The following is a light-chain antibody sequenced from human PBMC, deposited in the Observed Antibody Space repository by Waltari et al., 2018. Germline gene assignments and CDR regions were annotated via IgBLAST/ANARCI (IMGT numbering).Light chain of an antibody. CDR3: SSYTSSSTFRYV. CDR1: SSDVGGYNY. V-gene: IGLV2-14*01. CDR2: DVS. Sequence: QSALTQPASVSGSPGQSITISCTGTSSDVGGYNYVSWYPQHPGKAPKLMIYDVSKRPSGVSNRFSGSKSGNTASLTISGLQAEDEADYYCSSYTSSSTFRYVFGTGTKVTGL. J-gene: IGLJ1*01.